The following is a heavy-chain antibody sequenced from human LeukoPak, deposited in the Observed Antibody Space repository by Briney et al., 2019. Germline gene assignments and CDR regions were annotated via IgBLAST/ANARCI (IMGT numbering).Heavy chain of an antibody. Sequence: SQTLSLTCAISGDSVSSNSGTWNWIRQSPARSLEWLGRTYYRSKWYNDYAVSVKSRITINPDTSKNQFSLQLHSVTPEDTAVYYCARDRTILATITGNYYYGMDVWGQGTTVTVSS. J-gene: IGHJ6*02. CDR2: TYYRSKWYN. CDR3: ARDRTILATITGNYYYGMDV. V-gene: IGHV6-1*01. CDR1: GDSVSSNSGT. D-gene: IGHD5-12*01.